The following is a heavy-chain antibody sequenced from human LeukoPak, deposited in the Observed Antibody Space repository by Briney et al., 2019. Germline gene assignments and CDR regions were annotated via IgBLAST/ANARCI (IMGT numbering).Heavy chain of an antibody. CDR1: GGSFSGYY. Sequence: PSETLSLTRAVYGGSFSGYYWSWIRQPPGKGLEWIGEINHSGSTNYNPSLKSRVTISVDTSKNQFSLKLSSVTAADTAVYYCARDRPRYCSGGSCYSEPYYYYYMDVWGKGTTVTVSS. CDR2: INHSGST. CDR3: ARDRPRYCSGGSCYSEPYYYYYMDV. V-gene: IGHV4-34*01. D-gene: IGHD2-15*01. J-gene: IGHJ6*03.